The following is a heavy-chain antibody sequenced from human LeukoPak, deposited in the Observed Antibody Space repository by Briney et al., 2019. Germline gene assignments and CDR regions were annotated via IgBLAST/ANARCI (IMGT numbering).Heavy chain of an antibody. Sequence: ASVKVSCKASGYTFTNNYIHWVRQAPGQGLEWMGMIYPRDGSTSYAQNFQGRVTVTRDTSTTTVHMELSGLRSEDTAVYYCARDQEGFDHWGQGTLVTVSS. CDR3: ARDQEGFDH. CDR1: GYTFTNNY. V-gene: IGHV1-46*01. J-gene: IGHJ4*02. CDR2: IYPRDGST.